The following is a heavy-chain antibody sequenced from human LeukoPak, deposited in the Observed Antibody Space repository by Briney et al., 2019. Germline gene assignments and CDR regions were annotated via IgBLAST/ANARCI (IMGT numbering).Heavy chain of an antibody. CDR1: GFTFSSYS. CDR2: ISGSSSYI. CDR3: ARTEQQLVFDY. V-gene: IGHV3-21*01. J-gene: IGHJ4*02. Sequence: GGSLRLSCVASGFTFSSYSMNWVRQAPGKGLEWVSSISGSSSYIYYADSVKGRFTISRDNAKNSLYLQMNSLRAEDTAVYYCARTEQQLVFDYWGQGTLVTVSS. D-gene: IGHD6-13*01.